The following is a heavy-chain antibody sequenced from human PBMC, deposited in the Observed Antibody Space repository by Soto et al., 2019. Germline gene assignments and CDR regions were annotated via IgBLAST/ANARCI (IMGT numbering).Heavy chain of an antibody. CDR1: GYTFTSYY. Sequence: ASVKVSCXASGYTFTSYYMHWVRQAPGQGLEWMGVINPSGGSTSYAQKFQGRVTMTRDTSTSTVYMELSSLRSEDTAVYYCARDEGLGLYYYYYGMDVWGQGTTVTVSS. D-gene: IGHD7-27*01. CDR3: ARDEGLGLYYYYYGMDV. CDR2: INPSGGST. V-gene: IGHV1-46*01. J-gene: IGHJ6*02.